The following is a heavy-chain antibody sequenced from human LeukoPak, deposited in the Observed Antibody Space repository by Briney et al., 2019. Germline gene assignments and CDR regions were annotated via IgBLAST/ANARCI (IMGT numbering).Heavy chain of an antibody. CDR3: AKEDGFYFDY. V-gene: IGHV3-30*18. D-gene: IGHD5-24*01. CDR2: ISHDGIKK. Sequence: QAGGSLRLSCAASGFTFNSYGLHWVRQAPGKGPEWVAIISHDGIKKFYADSVKGRFTVSRDNSKNTVYLRMNSLRVEYTAVYYCAKEDGFYFDYWGQGTMVTVSS. J-gene: IGHJ4*02. CDR1: GFTFNSYG.